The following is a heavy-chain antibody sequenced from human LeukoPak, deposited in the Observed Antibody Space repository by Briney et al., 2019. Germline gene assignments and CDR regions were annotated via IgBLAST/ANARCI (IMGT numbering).Heavy chain of an antibody. V-gene: IGHV3-53*01. CDR2: IYSGANT. Sequence: GGSLRLSCAASGLTVSSNYMSWVRQAPGKGLEWVSLIYSGANTYYAHSVKGRFTISRDNSKNTLYLQMNSLRAEDTAVSYCARYPWGVGGTHWGQGTLVTVSS. D-gene: IGHD1-26*01. J-gene: IGHJ4*02. CDR3: ARYPWGVGGTH. CDR1: GLTVSSNY.